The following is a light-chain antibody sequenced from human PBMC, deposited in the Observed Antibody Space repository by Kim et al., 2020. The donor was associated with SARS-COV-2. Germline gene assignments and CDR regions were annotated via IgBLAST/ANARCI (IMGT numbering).Light chain of an antibody. CDR3: QQYGSSPWT. V-gene: IGKV3-20*01. CDR2: GAS. CDR1: QSVSSSY. Sequence: SPGERATLSCRASQSVSSSYLAWYQQKPGQARRLLIYGASSRATGIPDRFSGSGSGTDFTLTISRLEPEDFAVYYCQQYGSSPWTFGQGTKVDIK. J-gene: IGKJ1*01.